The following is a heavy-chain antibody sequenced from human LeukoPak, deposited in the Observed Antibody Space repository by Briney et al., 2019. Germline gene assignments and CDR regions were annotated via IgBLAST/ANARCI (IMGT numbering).Heavy chain of an antibody. CDR2: IKQDGSVK. Sequence: GGSLRLSCAVSGFTFSNYWMTWVRQAPGKGLEWVANIKQDGSVKYYVDSVKGRFTISRDNSKNTLYLQMNSLRAEDTAVYYCARDRYSSSSGGLGYFDYWGQGTLVTVSS. J-gene: IGHJ4*02. V-gene: IGHV3-7*01. D-gene: IGHD6-6*01. CDR3: ARDRYSSSSGGLGYFDY. CDR1: GFTFSNYW.